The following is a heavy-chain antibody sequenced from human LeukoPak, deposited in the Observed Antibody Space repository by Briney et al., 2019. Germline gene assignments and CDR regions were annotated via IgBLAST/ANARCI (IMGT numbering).Heavy chain of an antibody. CDR3: ARQYSSGYYYGMDV. Sequence: SETLSPTCTVSGGSISSYYWSWIRQPPGKGLEWIGYIYYSGSTNYNPSLKNRVTISVDTSKNQSSLKLSSVTAADTAVYYCARQYSSGYYYGMDVWGQGTTVTVSS. D-gene: IGHD6-19*01. CDR2: IYYSGST. CDR1: GGSISSYY. V-gene: IGHV4-59*08. J-gene: IGHJ6*02.